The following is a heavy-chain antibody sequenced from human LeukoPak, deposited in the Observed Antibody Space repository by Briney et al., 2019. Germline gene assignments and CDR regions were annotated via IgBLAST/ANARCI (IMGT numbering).Heavy chain of an antibody. CDR3: ARDRYYYGSGSYLTFDY. J-gene: IGHJ4*02. CDR2: ISAYNGNT. V-gene: IGHV1-18*01. Sequence: ASVKVSCKASGYSFTNYGICWVRQAPGQGLEWMGWISAYNGNTNYAQKLQGRVTMTTDTSTSTSYMELRSLRSDDTAVYYCARDRYYYGSGSYLTFDYWGQGTLVTVSS. D-gene: IGHD3-10*01. CDR1: GYSFTNYG.